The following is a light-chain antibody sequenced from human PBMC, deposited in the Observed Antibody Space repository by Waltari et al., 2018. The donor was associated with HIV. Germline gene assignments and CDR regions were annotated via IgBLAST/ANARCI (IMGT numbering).Light chain of an antibody. Sequence: AVVTQEPSLTVSPGGTVTLHLVARTGTVTRGHLPYWFQRRPGQAPKTLIYDTTNRHSWTPARFSGSLLGGKAALTLSGAQFEDEADYFCLLSFNGVVVFGGGTTLTVL. CDR1: TGTVTRGHL. CDR3: LLSFNGVVV. J-gene: IGLJ2*01. CDR2: DTT. V-gene: IGLV7-46*01.